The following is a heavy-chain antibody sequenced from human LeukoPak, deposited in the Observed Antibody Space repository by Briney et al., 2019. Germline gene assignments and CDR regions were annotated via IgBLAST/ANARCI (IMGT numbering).Heavy chain of an antibody. Sequence: GGSLRLSCAASGFTFCTSTMNWVRQAPGKGLEWVSSISGSSDYMYYADSVKGRFTISRDNAKNSLYLQMNSLRAEDTAVYYCVRIPNNAGFPNWFDPWGQGTLVTSSS. J-gene: IGHJ5*02. V-gene: IGHV3-21*01. D-gene: IGHD1-14*01. CDR1: GFTFCTST. CDR2: ISGSSDYM. CDR3: VRIPNNAGFPNWFDP.